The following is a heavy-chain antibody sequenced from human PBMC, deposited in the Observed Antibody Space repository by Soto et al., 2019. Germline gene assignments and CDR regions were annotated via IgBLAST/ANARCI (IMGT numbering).Heavy chain of an antibody. D-gene: IGHD3-16*01. V-gene: IGHV4-30-4*01. Sequence: SETLSLTCTVSGGSISSGDYYWSWIRQPPGKGLEWIGYIYYSGSTYYNPSLKSRVTISVDTSKNQFSLKLSSVTAADTAVYYCARVLGAYDDYYYYGMDVWGQGTTVTVSS. CDR2: IYYSGST. J-gene: IGHJ6*02. CDR1: GGSISSGDYY. CDR3: ARVLGAYDDYYYYGMDV.